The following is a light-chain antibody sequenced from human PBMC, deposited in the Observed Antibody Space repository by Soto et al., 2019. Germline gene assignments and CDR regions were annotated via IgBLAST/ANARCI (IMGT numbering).Light chain of an antibody. CDR2: EVS. CDR3: SSYAGSNIVV. CDR1: SSDVGGYNF. V-gene: IGLV2-8*01. J-gene: IGLJ2*01. Sequence: QSALTQPPSASGSPGQSVTISCTGTSSDVGGYNFVSWYQQHPGKAPKLMIYEVSARPSGVPDRFSGSKSGNTASLTVSGXXXXXXXXXYCSSYAGSNIVVFGGGTKLTV.